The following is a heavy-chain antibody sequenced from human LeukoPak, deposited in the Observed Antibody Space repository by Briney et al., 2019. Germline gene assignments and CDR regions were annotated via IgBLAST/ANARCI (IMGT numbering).Heavy chain of an antibody. CDR1: GFTFSSYA. CDR3: AKVALLWFGELSYYFDY. D-gene: IGHD3-10*01. Sequence: GGSLRLSCAASGFTFSSYAMSWVRQAPGKGLEWVSAISGSGGSTYYADSVKGRFTISRDNSKNTLYLQMNSLRAEDTAVYYCAKVALLWFGELSYYFDYWGQGTLVTVSS. V-gene: IGHV3-23*01. CDR2: ISGSGGST. J-gene: IGHJ4*02.